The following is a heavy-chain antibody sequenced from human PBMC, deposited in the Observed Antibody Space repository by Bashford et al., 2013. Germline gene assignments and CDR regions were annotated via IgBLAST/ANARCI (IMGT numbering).Heavy chain of an antibody. D-gene: IGHD5-24*01. CDR1: GFTFSNYG. V-gene: IGHV3-23*01. J-gene: IGHJ6*02. CDR3: AKGGDEMAFRNGMDV. CDR2: ISGSGGRT. Sequence: PGGSLRLSCAASGFTFSNYGMNWVRQAPGKGLEWVSSISGSGGRTYYADSVRGRFTISRDNSKNTLYLEMNSLRAEDTAVYYCAKGGDEMAFRNGMDVWGQGTTVTVSS.